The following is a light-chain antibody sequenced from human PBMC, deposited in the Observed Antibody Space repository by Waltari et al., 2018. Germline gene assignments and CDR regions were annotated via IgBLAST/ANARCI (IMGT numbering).Light chain of an antibody. CDR3: QQYYTAPYT. J-gene: IGKJ2*01. CDR1: PTVFYNSNNKHY. CDR2: WAS. Sequence: DIVMTQSPDSLPVSLGERATITRKSIPTVFYNSNNKHYLAWYQQKVGQPPKLLIYWASSRESGVPDRFSGSVSGTDFTLTISSLQTEDVAVYYCQQYYTAPYTFGQGTKLEIK. V-gene: IGKV4-1*01.